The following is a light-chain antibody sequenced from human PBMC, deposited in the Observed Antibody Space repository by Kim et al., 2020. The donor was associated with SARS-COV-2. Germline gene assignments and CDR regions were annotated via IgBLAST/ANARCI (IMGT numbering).Light chain of an antibody. CDR3: QQYNNWPLYT. CDR2: DAS. Sequence: VSPGERATLSCRASQSVSSNLAWYQQKPGQAPRLFIYDASTRATGIPPRFSGSGSGTEFTLTISSLQSEDFAVYYCQQYNNWPLYTFGQGTKLEI. V-gene: IGKV3-15*01. J-gene: IGKJ2*01. CDR1: QSVSSN.